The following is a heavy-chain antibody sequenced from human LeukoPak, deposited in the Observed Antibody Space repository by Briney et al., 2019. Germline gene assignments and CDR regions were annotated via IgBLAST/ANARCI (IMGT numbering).Heavy chain of an antibody. CDR1: GFTFNSYW. V-gene: IGHV3-7*01. J-gene: IGHJ3*02. CDR3: ARERNALGAFEM. CDR2: IKQDGREK. Sequence: GGSLRLSCGASGFTFNSYWMHCVRQAPGKGPEWVANIKQDGREKYYVDSVRGRFTISRDHAKNSLYLQKHSLRAEDTAVYYCARERNALGAFEMWGQGTMVTVSS.